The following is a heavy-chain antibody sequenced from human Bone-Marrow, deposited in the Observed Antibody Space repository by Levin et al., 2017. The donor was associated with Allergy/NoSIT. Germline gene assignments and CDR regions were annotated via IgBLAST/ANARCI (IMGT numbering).Heavy chain of an antibody. J-gene: IGHJ4*02. CDR1: GFPFEKSW. V-gene: IGHV3-7*03. CDR3: ARDYAYNFFDK. D-gene: IGHD5-24*01. CDR2: IRDDGGEE. Sequence: GGSLRLSCAGSGFPFEKSWMSWVRQAPGRGLEWVASIRDDGGEERYSDSVEGRFTISRDNGWKFLYLHLNSLRVEDTAIYYCARDYAYNFFDKWGQGVLVAVPS.